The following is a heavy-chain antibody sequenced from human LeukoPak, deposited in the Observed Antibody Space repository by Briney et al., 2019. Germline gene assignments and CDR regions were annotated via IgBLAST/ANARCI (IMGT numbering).Heavy chain of an antibody. J-gene: IGHJ2*01. CDR1: GYSFTSYR. CDR2: IYPGDSET. D-gene: IGHD5-24*01. CDR3: ARPSGTEMVTYWYFDL. Sequence: GESLKISCKGSGYSFTSYRIGWVRQMPGKGLEWVGLIYPGDSETRYSPSFQGQVTISADKSISTAYLQWSSLKASDTAMYYCARPSGTEMVTYWYFDLWGRGTLVTVSS. V-gene: IGHV5-51*01.